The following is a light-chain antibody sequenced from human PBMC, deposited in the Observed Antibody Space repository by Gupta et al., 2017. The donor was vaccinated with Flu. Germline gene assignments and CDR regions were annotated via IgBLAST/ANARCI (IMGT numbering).Light chain of an antibody. CDR2: EDS. CDR1: SGNIGNNY. Sequence: FMFTQPPPVSQSPGKAVTIPCTRSSGNIGNNYVQWYQQRPGSSPTTVIFEDSHRPSGISDRFSGSITSPDSAALTISRLQAEDEADYCCQSYDRYSVIFGGGTKLTVL. J-gene: IGLJ2*01. V-gene: IGLV6-57*01. CDR3: QSYDRYSVI.